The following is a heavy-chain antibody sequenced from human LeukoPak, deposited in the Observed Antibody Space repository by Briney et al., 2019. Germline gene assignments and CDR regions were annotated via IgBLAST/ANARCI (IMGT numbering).Heavy chain of an antibody. CDR3: ARGVVAARGWFDP. D-gene: IGHD2-15*01. V-gene: IGHV4-59*01. Sequence: SETLSLTCTVSGGSISSYYWSWIRQPPGKGLEWIGYIYYSGSTNYNPSLKSRVTNSVDTSKNQFSLKLSSVTAADTAVYYCARGVVAARGWFDPWGQGTLVTVSS. CDR1: GGSISSYY. CDR2: IYYSGST. J-gene: IGHJ5*02.